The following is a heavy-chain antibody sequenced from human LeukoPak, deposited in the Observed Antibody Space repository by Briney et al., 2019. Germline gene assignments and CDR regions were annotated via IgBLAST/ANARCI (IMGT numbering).Heavy chain of an antibody. J-gene: IGHJ5*02. CDR1: GGTFSSYA. Sequence: GSSVKVSCKASGGTFSSYAISWVRQAPGQGLEWMGGIIPIFGTANYAQKFQGRVTITTDESTNTAYMELSSLRSEDTGVYYCARGIAAAGIGSWFDPWGQGTLVTVSS. D-gene: IGHD6-13*01. CDR2: IIPIFGTA. V-gene: IGHV1-69*05. CDR3: ARGIAAAGIGSWFDP.